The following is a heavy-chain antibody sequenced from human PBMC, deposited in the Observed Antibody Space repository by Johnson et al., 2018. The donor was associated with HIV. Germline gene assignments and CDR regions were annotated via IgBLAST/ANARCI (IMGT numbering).Heavy chain of an antibody. V-gene: IGHV3-9*01. CDR2: ISWNGGSI. Sequence: VQLVESGGGLVQPGRSLRLSCAASGFTFDDYAMHWVRQSPGKGLEWVSGISWNGGSIDYADSVKGRFAISRDNAKNSLYLQMNSLRAEDTAVYYCARDTASSSTLDAFDIWGQGTMVTVSS. D-gene: IGHD2-2*01. CDR3: ARDTASSSTLDAFDI. CDR1: GFTFDDYA. J-gene: IGHJ3*02.